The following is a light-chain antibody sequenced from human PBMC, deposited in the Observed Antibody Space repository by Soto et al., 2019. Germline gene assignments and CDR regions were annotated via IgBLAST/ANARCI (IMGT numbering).Light chain of an antibody. CDR2: GAS. J-gene: IGKJ5*01. V-gene: IGKV3-20*01. CDR1: QSVSSSY. CDR3: QQYGSSPFT. Sequence: EIVLTQSPATLSLSPRERATLSCRASQSVSSSYLAWYQQKPGQAPRLLIYGASSRATGIPDRFSGSGSGTDFTLTISRLEPEDFAVYYCQQYGSSPFTFGQGTRLEIK.